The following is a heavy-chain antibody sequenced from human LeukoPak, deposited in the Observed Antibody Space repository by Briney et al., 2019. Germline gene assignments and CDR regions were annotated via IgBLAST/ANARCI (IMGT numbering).Heavy chain of an antibody. CDR1: GFTFSSDE. D-gene: IGHD3-9*01. J-gene: IGHJ4*02. CDR3: ARGDVTGYYSLLFDL. V-gene: IGHV3-48*03. CDR2: ISSSGSTI. Sequence: GGSLRLSCAASGFTFSSDEMNWVREAPGKGLEWVSCISSSGSTIYYADSVKGRFTIPRDNAKNSLYLQMNSLRAEDTAVYYCARGDVTGYYSLLFDLWGQGTLVTVSS.